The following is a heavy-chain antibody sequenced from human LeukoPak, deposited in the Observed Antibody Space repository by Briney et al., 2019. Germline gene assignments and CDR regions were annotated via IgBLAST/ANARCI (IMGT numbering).Heavy chain of an antibody. CDR1: GGSISSSSYY. CDR3: ARDLESGSAY. Sequence: SETLSLTYTVSGGSISSSSYYWGWIRQPPGKGLEWIGSIYYSGSTYYNPSLKSRVTISVDTSKNQFSLKLSSVTAADTAVYYCARDLESGSAYWGQGTLVTVSS. J-gene: IGHJ4*02. D-gene: IGHD3-10*01. CDR2: IYYSGST. V-gene: IGHV4-39*07.